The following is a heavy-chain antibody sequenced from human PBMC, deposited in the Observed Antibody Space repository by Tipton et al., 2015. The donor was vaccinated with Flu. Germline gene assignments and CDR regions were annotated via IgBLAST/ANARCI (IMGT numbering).Heavy chain of an antibody. CDR1: GASINRYY. V-gene: IGHV4-4*07. Sequence: TLSLTCNVSGASINRYYWSWIRQSVGKGPEWIGRTHTNGNTNYNSSFGSRLTMSLDTSKSQFSMTLTSVTAADTAVFYCARHMSGGTRRAYDFWGQGTLVTVSS. J-gene: IGHJ4*02. CDR2: THTNGNT. CDR3: ARHMSGGTRRAYDF. D-gene: IGHD2-15*01.